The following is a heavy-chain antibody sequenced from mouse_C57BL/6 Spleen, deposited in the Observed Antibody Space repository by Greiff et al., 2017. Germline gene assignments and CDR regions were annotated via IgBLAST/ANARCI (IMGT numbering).Heavy chain of an antibody. V-gene: IGHV5-16*01. CDR1: GFTFSDYY. J-gene: IGHJ4*01. CDR3: EREERDYAMDY. Sequence: EVKLMESEGGLVQPGSSMKLSCTASGFTFSDYYMAWVRQVPEKGLEWVANINYDGSSTYYLDSLKSRFIISRDNAKNILYLQMSSLKSDDTATYYSEREERDYAMDYWGQGTTVTVSS. CDR2: INYDGSST.